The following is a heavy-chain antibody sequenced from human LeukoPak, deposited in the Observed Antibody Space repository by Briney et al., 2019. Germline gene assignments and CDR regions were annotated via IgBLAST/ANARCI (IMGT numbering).Heavy chain of an antibody. CDR1: GFTFSSYA. J-gene: IGHJ6*02. CDR2: ISYDGSNK. CDR3: ARAVYGSGSYYSPHYPYYYYYGMDV. V-gene: IGHV3-30-3*01. D-gene: IGHD3-10*01. Sequence: GGSLRLSCAASGFTFSSYAMHWVRQAPGKGLEWVAVISYDGSNKYYADSVKGRFTISRGNSKNTLYLQMNSLRAEDTAVYYCARAVYGSGSYYSPHYPYYYYYGMDVWGQGTTVTVSS.